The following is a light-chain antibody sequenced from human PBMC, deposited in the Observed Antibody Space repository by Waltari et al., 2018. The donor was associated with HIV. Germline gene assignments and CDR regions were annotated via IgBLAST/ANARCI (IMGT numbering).Light chain of an antibody. CDR1: IIQRKS. Sequence: SSVLTQPPSVSVAPGKTATLTPGGQIIQRKSGNWYQQKPGQAPVFVICYDSDRPSGIPERFSGSNSGNTATLTISRVGVGDEADYYCQVWDSTIDHVLFGGGTKLTVL. CDR2: YDS. J-gene: IGLJ2*01. V-gene: IGLV3-21*04. CDR3: QVWDSTIDHVL.